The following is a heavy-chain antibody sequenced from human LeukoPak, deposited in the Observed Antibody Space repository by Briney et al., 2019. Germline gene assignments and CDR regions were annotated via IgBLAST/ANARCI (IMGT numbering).Heavy chain of an antibody. V-gene: IGHV1-46*01. CDR2: INPSGGST. D-gene: IGHD3-10*01. Sequence: VASVKVSCKASGYTFTSYYMHWVRQAPGQGLEWMGIINPSGGSTSYAQRFQGRVTMTRDTSTSTVYMELSSLRSEDTAVYYCARRAITQGFDYWGQGTLVTVSS. CDR3: ARRAITQGFDY. J-gene: IGHJ4*02. CDR1: GYTFTSYY.